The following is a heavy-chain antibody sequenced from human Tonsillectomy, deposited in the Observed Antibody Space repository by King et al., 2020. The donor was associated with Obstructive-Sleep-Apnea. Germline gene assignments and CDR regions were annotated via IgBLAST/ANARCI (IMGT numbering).Heavy chain of an antibody. Sequence: VQLVESGGGLVQPGGSLRLSCAASGFTFSSYWMSWVRQAPGKGLEWVANIKQDGSEKYYVDSVKGRFTISRDNAKNSLYLQMNSLRAEDTAVYYCAGGGGSYYAPLYYDYWGQGTLVTVSS. V-gene: IGHV3-7*04. CDR1: GFTFSSYW. CDR2: IKQDGSEK. J-gene: IGHJ4*02. D-gene: IGHD1-26*01. CDR3: AGGGGSYYAPLYYDY.